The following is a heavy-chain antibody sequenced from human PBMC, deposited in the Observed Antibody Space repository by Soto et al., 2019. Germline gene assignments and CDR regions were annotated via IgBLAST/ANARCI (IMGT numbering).Heavy chain of an antibody. D-gene: IGHD1-7*01. CDR1: GGSISRGVYY. J-gene: IGHJ6*02. CDR3: ARRSGTTSYYYGMDV. Sequence: SETLSLTCTVSGGSISRGVYYWSWIRQHPGKGWEWIGYIYYSGSTYYNPSLKSRVTISVDTSKNQFSLKLSSVTAADTAVYYCARRSGTTSYYYGMDVWGQGTTVTVSS. V-gene: IGHV4-31*03. CDR2: IYYSGST.